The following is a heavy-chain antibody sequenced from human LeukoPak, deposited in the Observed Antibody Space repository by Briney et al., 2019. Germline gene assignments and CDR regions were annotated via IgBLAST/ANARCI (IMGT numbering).Heavy chain of an antibody. V-gene: IGHV3-30*04. CDR1: GLTFRNYV. CDR3: ARESHPYYFYYHMDV. J-gene: IGHJ6*03. CDR2: ISFDGSNT. Sequence: GGPLRLSCAASGLTFRNYVLHWVRQAPGKGLEWVALISFDGSNTYYADSVKGRFTISRDTSGNTLYLQMNSLGGEDTAVYYCARESHPYYFYYHMDVWGKGTTVTASS.